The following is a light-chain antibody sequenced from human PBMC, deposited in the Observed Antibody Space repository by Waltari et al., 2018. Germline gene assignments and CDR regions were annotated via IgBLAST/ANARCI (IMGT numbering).Light chain of an antibody. CDR2: WAS. Sequence: DIVMPHSLESLAVSLGERATINRKSSTSVLYSSNNKNSLAWYQQKPGQLPKLLIYWASTRESGVPDLFSGCGSGTDFTLTFSSLQAEDVAFYYGQQYYSTPPTFGGGTKVEIK. CDR1: TSVLYSSNNKNS. V-gene: IGKV4-1*01. CDR3: QQYYSTPPT. J-gene: IGKJ4*01.